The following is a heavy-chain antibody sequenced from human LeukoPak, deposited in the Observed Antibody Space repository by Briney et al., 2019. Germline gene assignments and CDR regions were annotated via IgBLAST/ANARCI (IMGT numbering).Heavy chain of an antibody. CDR1: GDSISSYY. Sequence: PSETLSLTCTVSGDSISSYYWSWIRQPAGKGLEWIGRIYSSGSTDYNPSLKSRVTMSVDTSKNQFSLNLRSVTAADTAVYYCARGPPPDFDCWGQGTLVTVSS. CDR2: IYSSGST. J-gene: IGHJ4*02. CDR3: ARGPPPDFDC. V-gene: IGHV4-4*07.